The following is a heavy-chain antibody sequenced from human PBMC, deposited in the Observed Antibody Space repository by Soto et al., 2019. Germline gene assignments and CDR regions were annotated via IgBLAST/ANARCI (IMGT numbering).Heavy chain of an antibody. D-gene: IGHD3-22*01. J-gene: IGHJ4*02. CDR3: ANYQPMTQPRPYFDY. CDR1: GFTFSSYA. Sequence: EVQLLESGGDLIQPGGSLRLSCAASGFTFSSYAMSWVRQAPGKGLGWVSAISSSGGSTFYADSVKGRFTISRDNSRNTLYLQMNSLRAEETAIYYCANYQPMTQPRPYFDYWGQGTLVTVSS. CDR2: ISSSGGST. V-gene: IGHV3-23*01.